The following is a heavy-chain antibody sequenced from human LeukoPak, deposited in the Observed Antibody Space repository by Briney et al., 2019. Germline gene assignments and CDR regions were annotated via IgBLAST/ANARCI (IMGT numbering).Heavy chain of an antibody. Sequence: GGSLRLSYAASGFTFRSYSMNWVRQAPGKGLEWVSAIDPSSTYIYYADSVKGRFTISRDNAENSLYLQMNSLRVEDTAVYYCARAPTVLVGYCSSSSCQADYWGQGTLVTVSS. CDR1: GFTFRSYS. V-gene: IGHV3-21*01. CDR2: IDPSSTYI. J-gene: IGHJ4*02. CDR3: ARAPTVLVGYCSSSSCQADY. D-gene: IGHD2-2*01.